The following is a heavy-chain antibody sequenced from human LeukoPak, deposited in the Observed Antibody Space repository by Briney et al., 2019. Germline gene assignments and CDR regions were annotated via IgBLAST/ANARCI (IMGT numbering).Heavy chain of an antibody. D-gene: IGHD3-22*01. J-gene: IGHJ4*02. CDR3: ARMHYYDSGGYLYRLFDF. V-gene: IGHV4-59*01. CDR1: GASISSNY. Sequence: SETLSLTCTVSGASISSNYWSWIRQPPGKGLEWIGYKSYSESTNYNPSLKSRVTISVDMAKNQFSLKLNSVTAADTAVYYCARMHYYDSGGYLYRLFDFWGQGTLVTVSS. CDR2: KSYSEST.